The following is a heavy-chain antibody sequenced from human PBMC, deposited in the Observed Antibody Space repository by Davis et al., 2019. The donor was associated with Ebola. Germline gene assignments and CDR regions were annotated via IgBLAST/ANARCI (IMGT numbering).Heavy chain of an antibody. J-gene: IGHJ4*02. V-gene: IGHV4-39*01. D-gene: IGHD5-18*01. CDR3: ARRVHTDMVPPAAFDY. Sequence: PSETLSLTCTVSGGSISTSDSYWGWVRQPPGKGLEWIGSIFYSGNTYYNPSLKSRVTIFVHTSKNQFSLEVRSVTATDTAVYYCARRVHTDMVPPAAFDYWGQGTLVTVSS. CDR2: IFYSGNT. CDR1: GGSISTSDSY.